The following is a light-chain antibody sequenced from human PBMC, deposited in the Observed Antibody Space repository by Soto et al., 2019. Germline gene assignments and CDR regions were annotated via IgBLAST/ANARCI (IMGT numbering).Light chain of an antibody. V-gene: IGKV1-5*02. CDR2: DAS. J-gene: IGKJ1*01. CDR1: QSVSTR. CDR3: QPYSVYWT. Sequence: DIQMTQSPSSLSASVGDRVTIICRASQSVSTRLARYQQKPGKAPKVLIYDASSWAGGVPSRFTVSGSGKEFTLTINSLQPEDFANYYCQPYSVYWTFCQGTKVEIK.